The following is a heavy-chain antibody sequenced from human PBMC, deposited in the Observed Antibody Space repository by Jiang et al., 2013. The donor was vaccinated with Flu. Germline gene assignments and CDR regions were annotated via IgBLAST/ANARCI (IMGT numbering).Heavy chain of an antibody. Sequence: YTFTSYYMHWVRQAPGQGLEWMGIINPSGGSTSYAQKFQGRVTMTRDTSTSTVYMELSSLRSEDTAVYYCARGKFDYYDSSGYAYWGQGTLVTVSS. J-gene: IGHJ4*02. CDR2: INPSGGST. CDR3: ARGKFDYYDSSGYAY. D-gene: IGHD3-22*01. CDR1: YTFTSYY. V-gene: IGHV1-46*01.